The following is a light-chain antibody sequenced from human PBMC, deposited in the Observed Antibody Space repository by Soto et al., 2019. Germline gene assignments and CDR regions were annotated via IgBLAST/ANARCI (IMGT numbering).Light chain of an antibody. J-gene: IGKJ4*01. CDR3: QQYKNWPLT. Sequence: EIVMTQSPATLSVSPWGRATLSCRASQSVSSNLAWYQQKPGQAPRLLIYGASTRATGFPARFSGSGSGTEFTLTISSLQSEDFAVYYCQQYKNWPLTFGGGTKVDIK. V-gene: IGKV3-15*01. CDR2: GAS. CDR1: QSVSSN.